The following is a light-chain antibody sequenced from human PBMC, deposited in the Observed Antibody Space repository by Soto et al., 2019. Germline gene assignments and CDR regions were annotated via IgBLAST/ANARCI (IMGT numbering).Light chain of an antibody. CDR1: NSNIGSFN. Sequence: QSVLTQPPSASGTPGQRVTISCSGSNSNIGSFNVDWYQQLPGTAPKLLIYNNNQRPSGVPYRFSGSKSGTSASLTISGLQSEDEADYYCAAWDDSVNVIFGGGTKVTVL. CDR2: NNN. J-gene: IGLJ2*01. V-gene: IGLV1-44*01. CDR3: AAWDDSVNVI.